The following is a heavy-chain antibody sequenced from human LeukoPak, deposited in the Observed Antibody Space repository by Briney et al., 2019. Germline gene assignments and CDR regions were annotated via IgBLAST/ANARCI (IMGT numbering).Heavy chain of an antibody. CDR2: IYYSGST. CDR1: GGSISSSNYY. V-gene: IGHV4-39*07. D-gene: IGHD1-26*01. Sequence: PSETLSLTCTVSGGSISSSNYYWGWIRQPPGKGLEWIGSIYYSGSTYYNPSLRSRVTMSLDESKNHLSLILASVTAADTAIYYCSRESGPFSPFGHWGQGTLVTVTS. J-gene: IGHJ4*02. CDR3: SRESGPFSPFGH.